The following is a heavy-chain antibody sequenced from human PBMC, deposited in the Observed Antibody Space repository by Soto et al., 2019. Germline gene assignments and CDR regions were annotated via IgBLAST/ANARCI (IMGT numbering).Heavy chain of an antibody. D-gene: IGHD6-13*01. CDR1: GGSISSGGYY. V-gene: IGHV4-31*03. J-gene: IGHJ6*02. CDR3: ARDRSAAAGPYYYYGMDV. Sequence: QVQLQESGPGLVKPSQTLSLTCTVSGGSISSGGYYWSWIRQHPGKGLEWIGYIYYSGSTYYNPLLQMRVNISVDTSKHQFSMTLSSLTAAYTAVYYCARDRSAAAGPYYYYGMDVWGQGTTVTFSS. CDR2: IYYSGST.